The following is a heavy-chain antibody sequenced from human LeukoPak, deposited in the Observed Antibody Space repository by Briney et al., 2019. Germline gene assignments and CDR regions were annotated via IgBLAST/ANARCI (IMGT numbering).Heavy chain of an antibody. V-gene: IGHV3-15*01. J-gene: IGHJ4*02. D-gene: IGHD2-2*01. CDR1: GFTFSNAW. CDR3: TTYIVVVPAAIPEFFDY. Sequence: GGSLRLSCAASGFTFSNAWMSWVRQAPGKGMEWVGRIKSKTDGGTTDYAAPEKCRFTISRDESKNTLHLQRNSLKTEDTAVYYCTTYIVVVPAAIPEFFDYWGQGTLVTVSS. CDR2: IKSKTDGGTT.